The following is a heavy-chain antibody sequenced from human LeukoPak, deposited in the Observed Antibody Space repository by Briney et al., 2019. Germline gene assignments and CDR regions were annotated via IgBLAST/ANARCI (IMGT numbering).Heavy chain of an antibody. J-gene: IGHJ5*02. CDR1: VYTFTSYD. Sequence: ASVKVSCKASVYTFTSYDINWGRQATRHGLEWGGWRNPNSGKTGNTQKFLGRGTITRGTSITAPYMELSSLRSEDTAVYYCARMSYYDSSGDNWFDPWGQGTLVTVSS. V-gene: IGHV1-8*01. CDR2: RNPNSGKT. D-gene: IGHD3-22*01. CDR3: ARMSYYDSSGDNWFDP.